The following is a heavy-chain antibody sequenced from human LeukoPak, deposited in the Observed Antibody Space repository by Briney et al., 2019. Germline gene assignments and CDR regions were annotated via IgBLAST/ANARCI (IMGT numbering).Heavy chain of an antibody. CDR2: IYSGGST. CDR3: ARHSGNYLAYFDY. D-gene: IGHD1-26*01. Sequence: GGSLRLSCAASGFTVSSNYMSWVRQAPGKGLEWVSVIYSGGSTYYADSVKGRFTISRANSKNTLYLQMNGLRAEDTAVYYCARHSGNYLAYFDYWGQGTRVTVSS. J-gene: IGHJ4*02. CDR1: GFTVSSNY. V-gene: IGHV3-53*01.